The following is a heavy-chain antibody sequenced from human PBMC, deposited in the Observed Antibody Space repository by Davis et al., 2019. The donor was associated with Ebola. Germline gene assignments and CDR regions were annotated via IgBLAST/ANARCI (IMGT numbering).Heavy chain of an antibody. CDR2: IYYSGST. J-gene: IGHJ4*02. D-gene: IGHD6-19*01. CDR3: ASSSSGWYGDYFDY. CDR1: GGSISSSSYY. V-gene: IGHV4-39*01. Sequence: MPSEILSLTCTVSGGSISSSSYYWGWIRQPPGKGLEWIGSIYYSGSTYYNPSLKSRVTISVDTSKNQFSLKLSSVTAADTAVYYCASSSSGWYGDYFDYWGQGTLVTVSS.